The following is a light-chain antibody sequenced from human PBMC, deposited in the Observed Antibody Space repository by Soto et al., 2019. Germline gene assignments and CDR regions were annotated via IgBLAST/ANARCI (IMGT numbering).Light chain of an antibody. CDR2: GVS. V-gene: IGKV3-11*01. Sequence: EIVLTQSPATLSLSPGERATLSCRASQSVSSRLAWYQQKPGQAPRLLIHGVSTRATGIPDRFSGGGSGTDFTLTISSLEPEDFAVYYCQQRSNWPPITFGQGTRLEIK. CDR3: QQRSNWPPIT. CDR1: QSVSSR. J-gene: IGKJ5*01.